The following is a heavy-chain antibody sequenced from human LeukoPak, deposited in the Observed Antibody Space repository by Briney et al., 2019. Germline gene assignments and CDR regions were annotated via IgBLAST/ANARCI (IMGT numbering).Heavy chain of an antibody. CDR2: INSEGSTI. CDR3: ARISSDSISYYDH. Sequence: PGGSLRLSCAGSGITFSTYWMHWVRQAPGKGLVWVSRINSEGSTISYADSVKGRFTIFRDNAKNTLFLQMNSLRAEDTAVYYCARISSDSISYYDHWGQGTLVTVSS. J-gene: IGHJ4*02. CDR1: GITFSTYW. V-gene: IGHV3-74*01. D-gene: IGHD3-22*01.